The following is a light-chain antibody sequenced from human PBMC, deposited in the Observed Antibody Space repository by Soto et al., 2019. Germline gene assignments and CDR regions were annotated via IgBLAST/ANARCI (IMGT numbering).Light chain of an antibody. CDR2: AAS. CDR1: QSVSVNS. CDR3: QQYGGSPFT. V-gene: IGKV3-20*01. J-gene: IGKJ3*01. Sequence: EIVLTQSPGTLSLSPGERATLSCRASQSVSVNSLAWYQQKGREAPRLLIYAASTRATGVPDRFSGSGSGTDFALTISRLETEDFAVYYCQQYGGSPFTFGPGTKVDIK.